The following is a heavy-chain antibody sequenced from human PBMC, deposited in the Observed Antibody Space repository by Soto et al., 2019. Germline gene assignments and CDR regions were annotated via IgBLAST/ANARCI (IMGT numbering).Heavy chain of an antibody. CDR1: GDSMSSSDYY. CDR2: IYYSGRT. J-gene: IGHJ4*02. D-gene: IGHD6-19*01. CDR3: ARRTVNIRTFYSGLKTHCFDY. Sequence: QLQLHESGPGLVKPSETLSLTCAVSGDSMSSSDYYWGWIRQPPGKGLEWIGSIYYSGRTYYNPSLQSRVSISVDTSKSQFSLKLKSVTAADTAIYYCARRTVNIRTFYSGLKTHCFDYWGQGAPVTVSS. V-gene: IGHV4-39*01.